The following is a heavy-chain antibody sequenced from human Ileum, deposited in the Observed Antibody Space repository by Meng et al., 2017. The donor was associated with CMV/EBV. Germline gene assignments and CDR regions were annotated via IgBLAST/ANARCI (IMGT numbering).Heavy chain of an antibody. Sequence: CTVSGVSITSRGSYWTWIRQRPGKGLEWIGYIYLTGSTSYNPSLKSRVSISMDTSKNQFSLTLRSVTAADTAVYYCARDYSHNFFDLWGQGALVTVSS. CDR2: IYLTGST. CDR3: ARDYSHNFFDL. V-gene: IGHV4-31*03. D-gene: IGHD4-11*01. J-gene: IGHJ5*02. CDR1: GVSITSRGSY.